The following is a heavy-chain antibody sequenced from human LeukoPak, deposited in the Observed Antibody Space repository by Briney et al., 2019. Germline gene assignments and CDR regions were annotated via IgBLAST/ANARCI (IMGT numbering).Heavy chain of an antibody. J-gene: IGHJ5*02. D-gene: IGHD2-2*01. CDR1: GGSFSGYY. CDR3: ARARRRPAASRNWFDP. CDR2: INHSGST. V-gene: IGHV4-34*01. Sequence: SETLSLTCAVYGGSFSGYYWSWIRQPPGKGLERIGEINHSGSTNYNPSLKSRVTISVDTSKNQFSLKLSSVTAADTAVYYCARARRRPAASRNWFDPWGQGTLVTVSS.